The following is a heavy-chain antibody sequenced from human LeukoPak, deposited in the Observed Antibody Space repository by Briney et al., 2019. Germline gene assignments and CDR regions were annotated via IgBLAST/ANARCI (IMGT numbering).Heavy chain of an antibody. D-gene: IGHD1-26*01. J-gene: IGHJ3*02. V-gene: IGHV3-7*01. Sequence: GGSLRLSCAASGCTFSSYWMSWVRQAPGKGLEWVANIKQDGSEKYYVDSVKGRFTISRDNAKNSLYLQMNSLRAEDTAVYYCARDTVGATARDAFDIWGQGTMVTVSS. CDR2: IKQDGSEK. CDR3: ARDTVGATARDAFDI. CDR1: GCTFSSYW.